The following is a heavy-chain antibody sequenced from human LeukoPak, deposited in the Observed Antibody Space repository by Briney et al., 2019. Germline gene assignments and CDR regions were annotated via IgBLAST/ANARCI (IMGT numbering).Heavy chain of an antibody. CDR2: IHSSGKT. Sequence: SETLSLTCTVSGGSIISYYWSWIRQSPGKGLEWLGYIHSSGKTNYNPSFKSRVTISVDTSKNRFSLNVNSMAAADTGVYYCTRSFPGIVGAADFWGQGTLVTVSS. D-gene: IGHD1-26*01. J-gene: IGHJ4*02. CDR3: TRSFPGIVGAADF. CDR1: GGSIISYY. V-gene: IGHV4-59*01.